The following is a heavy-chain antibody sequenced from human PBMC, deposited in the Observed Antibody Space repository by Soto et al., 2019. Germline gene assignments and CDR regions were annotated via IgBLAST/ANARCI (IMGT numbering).Heavy chain of an antibody. J-gene: IGHJ5*02. CDR3: ARGHSGSYLYKWFDP. D-gene: IGHD1-26*01. Sequence: VTLSLTCTVSAGSISSSSYYWGWIREPAGKGLEWIGSIYYSGSTYYNPSLKSRVTISVDTSKNQFSLKLSSVTAADTAVYYCARGHSGSYLYKWFDPWGKGTLVTVSS. V-gene: IGHV4-39*01. CDR2: IYYSGST. CDR1: AGSISSSSYY.